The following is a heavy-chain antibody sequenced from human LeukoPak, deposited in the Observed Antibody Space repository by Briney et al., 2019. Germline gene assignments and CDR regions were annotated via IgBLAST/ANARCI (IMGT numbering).Heavy chain of an antibody. Sequence: PGGSLRLPCVASGLIFRSYAMSWVRQAPGKGLEWVSTISGSGANTYYADSVKGRFTISRDNSKNTLYLQMYSLRAEDTAVYYCAHPWSGYTSFDYWGQGTLLTVSS. CDR3: AHPWSGYTSFDY. D-gene: IGHD3-3*01. CDR1: GLIFRSYA. V-gene: IGHV3-23*01. CDR2: ISGSGANT. J-gene: IGHJ4*02.